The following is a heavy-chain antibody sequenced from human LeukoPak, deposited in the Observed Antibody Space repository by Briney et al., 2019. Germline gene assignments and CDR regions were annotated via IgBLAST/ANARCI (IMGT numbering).Heavy chain of an antibody. CDR1: GFTXSNYA. J-gene: IGHJ4*02. CDR3: AKLKVAGPYFDY. Sequence: GSLRXSCAASGFTXSNYAMSWVRQAPGKGLEWISGFSATGGNTHYADSVKGRFTISRDNSKNTLYLQMDSLRAEDTAVYYCAKLKVAGPYFDYWGQGTLVTVSS. CDR2: FSATGGNT. D-gene: IGHD6-19*01. V-gene: IGHV3-23*01.